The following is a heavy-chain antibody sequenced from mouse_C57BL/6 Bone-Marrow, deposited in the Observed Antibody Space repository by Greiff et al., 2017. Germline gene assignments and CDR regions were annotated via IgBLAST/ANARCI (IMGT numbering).Heavy chain of an antibody. V-gene: IGHV1-54*01. J-gene: IGHJ2*01. CDR1: GYAFPNYL. D-gene: IGHD2-4*01. CDR3: ARSRDYDYFDY. Sequence: QVQLQQSGAELVRPGTSVKVSCKASGYAFPNYLIEWVKQRPGQGLEWIGVINPGSGGTNYNEKFKGKATLTADKSSSTAYMQLSSLTSEDSAVYFCARSRDYDYFDYWGQGTTLTVSS. CDR2: INPGSGGT.